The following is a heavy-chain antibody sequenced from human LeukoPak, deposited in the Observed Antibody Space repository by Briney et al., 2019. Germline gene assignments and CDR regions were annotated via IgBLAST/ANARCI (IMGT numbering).Heavy chain of an antibody. J-gene: IGHJ4*02. CDR1: GFTFSSYG. Sequence: GGSLRLSCAASGFTFSSYGMHWVRQAPGKGLEWVAVIWYDGSNKYYADSVKGRFTISRDNSKNTLYLQMNSLGAEDTAVYYCARGGYYYDSSGYLYFDYWGQGTLVTVSS. V-gene: IGHV3-33*01. D-gene: IGHD3-22*01. CDR3: ARGGYYYDSSGYLYFDY. CDR2: IWYDGSNK.